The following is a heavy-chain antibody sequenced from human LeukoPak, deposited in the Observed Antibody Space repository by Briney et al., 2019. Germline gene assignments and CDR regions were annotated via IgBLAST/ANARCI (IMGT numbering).Heavy chain of an antibody. J-gene: IGHJ5*02. CDR2: INHSGST. Sequence: PSETLSLTCAVYGGSFSGYYWSWIRQPPGKGLEWIGEINHSGSTNYNPSLKSRVTISVDTSKNQFSLKLSSVTAADTAVYYCARASYYYGSGSGPRFDPWGQGTLVTVSS. D-gene: IGHD3-10*01. CDR3: ARASYYYGSGSGPRFDP. V-gene: IGHV4-34*01. CDR1: GGSFSGYY.